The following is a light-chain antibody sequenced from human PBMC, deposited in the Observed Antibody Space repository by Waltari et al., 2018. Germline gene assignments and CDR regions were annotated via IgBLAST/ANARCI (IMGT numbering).Light chain of an antibody. V-gene: IGLV1-44*01. J-gene: IGLJ1*01. CDR3: ATWDDSLNGYV. CDR1: SSSIGSNA. Sequence: QSVLTQPPSASGTPGQRVTISCSGSSSSIGSNAVNWYRQLPGAAPKLLIRSNNQRPAWVPDRVSGPNAGNSAALAISGLQAEDEADFYCATWDDSLNGYVFGTGTKVTVL. CDR2: SNN.